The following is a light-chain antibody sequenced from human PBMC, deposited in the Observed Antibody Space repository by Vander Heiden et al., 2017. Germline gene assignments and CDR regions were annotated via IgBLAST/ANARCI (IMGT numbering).Light chain of an antibody. V-gene: IGKV3-20*01. CDR1: QTASSNY. CDR2: GAS. Sequence: EIVLTQSPGTLSLSPGERATLSCRASQTASSNYLAWYQQKPGQAPRLLIYGASARATGIPDRFSGSGSGTDFTLTIRRLEPEDFAVYYCQQDDTSQTFGPGTKVEIK. CDR3: QQDDTSQT. J-gene: IGKJ1*01.